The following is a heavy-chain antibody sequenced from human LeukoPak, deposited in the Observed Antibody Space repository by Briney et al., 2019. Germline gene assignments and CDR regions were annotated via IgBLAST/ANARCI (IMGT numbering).Heavy chain of an antibody. CDR2: MNPNSGNT. Sequence: ASVKVSCKASGYTFTSYDINWVRQATGQGLEWMGWMNPNSGNTGYAQKFQGRVTMTRNTSISTAYMELSSLRSEDTAVYYCARGATFGPYCSGGSCRWFDPWGQGTLVTVSS. J-gene: IGHJ5*02. CDR1: GYTFTSYD. CDR3: ARGATFGPYCSGGSCRWFDP. V-gene: IGHV1-8*01. D-gene: IGHD2-15*01.